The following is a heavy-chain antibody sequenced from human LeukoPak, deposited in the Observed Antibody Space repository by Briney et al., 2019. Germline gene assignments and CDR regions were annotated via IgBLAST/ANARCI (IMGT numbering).Heavy chain of an antibody. J-gene: IGHJ4*02. CDR2: IYPGDSDT. CDR1: GYSFTSYW. Sequence: GESLKIPCKSTGYSFTSYWIGWVRQTPGKGLEWMGIIYPGDSDTRYSPSFQGQVTISADKSISTAYLQWSSLKTSDTAMYYCARRLAYSSSDHDFDYWGQGTLVTVSS. V-gene: IGHV5-51*01. D-gene: IGHD6-19*01. CDR3: ARRLAYSSSDHDFDY.